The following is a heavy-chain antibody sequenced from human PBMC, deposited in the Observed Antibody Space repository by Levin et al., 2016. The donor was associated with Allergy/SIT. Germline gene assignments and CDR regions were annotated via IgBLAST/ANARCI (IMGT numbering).Heavy chain of an antibody. V-gene: IGHV1-2*02. CDR3: ARDHSITGTTNGMDV. CDR1: GYTFTGYY. J-gene: IGHJ6*02. D-gene: IGHD1-7*01. Sequence: ASVKVSCKASGYTFTGYYMHWVRQAPGQGLEWMGWINPNSGGTNYAQKFQGRVTMTRDTSISTAYMELSRLRSDDTAVYYCARDHSITGTTNGMDVWGQGTTVTVSS. CDR2: INPNSGGT.